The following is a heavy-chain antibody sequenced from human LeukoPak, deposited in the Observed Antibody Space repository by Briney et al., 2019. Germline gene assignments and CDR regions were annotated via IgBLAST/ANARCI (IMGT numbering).Heavy chain of an antibody. D-gene: IGHD1-26*01. Sequence: PSETLSLTCTVSGASISSSSSYWGWIRQPPGKGLEWLGNIYSRGNTYYKPSLRSRVTISVDTSKNQFSLKLSSVTAADTAVYYCARTKGATDYWGQGTLVTVSS. CDR2: IYSRGNT. J-gene: IGHJ4*02. CDR3: ARTKGATDY. CDR1: GASISSSSSY. V-gene: IGHV4-39*07.